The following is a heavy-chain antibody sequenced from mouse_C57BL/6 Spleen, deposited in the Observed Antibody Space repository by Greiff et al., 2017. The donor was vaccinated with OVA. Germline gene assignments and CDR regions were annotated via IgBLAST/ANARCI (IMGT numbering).Heavy chain of an antibody. Sequence: EVHLVESEGGLVQPGSSMKLSCTASGFTFSDYYMAWVRQVPEKGLEWVANINYDGSSTYYLDSLKSRFIISRDNAKNILYLQMSSLKSEDTATYYCAREGGYYGYFDVWGTGTTVTVSS. J-gene: IGHJ1*03. CDR2: INYDGSST. D-gene: IGHD1-1*02. CDR1: GFTFSDYY. CDR3: AREGGYYGYFDV. V-gene: IGHV5-16*01.